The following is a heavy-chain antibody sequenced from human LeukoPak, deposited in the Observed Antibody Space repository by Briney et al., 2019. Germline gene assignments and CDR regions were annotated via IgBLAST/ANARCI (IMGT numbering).Heavy chain of an antibody. V-gene: IGHV3-11*01. CDR3: ATHGGLYDSSGYFDY. J-gene: IGHJ4*02. CDR1: GFTFSSYV. CDR2: ISSSGSTI. Sequence: PGGSLRLSCAASGFTFSSYVMSWIRQAPGKGLEWVSYISSSGSTIYYADSVKGRFTISRDNAKNSLYLQMNSLRAEDTAVYYCATHGGLYDSSGYFDYWGQGTLVTVSS. D-gene: IGHD3-22*01.